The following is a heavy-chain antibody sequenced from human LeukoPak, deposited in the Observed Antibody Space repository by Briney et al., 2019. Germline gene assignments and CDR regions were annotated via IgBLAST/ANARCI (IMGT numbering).Heavy chain of an antibody. CDR2: MNPNSGNT. CDR3: ARDHHYYDFWSGYYTSYSYYYYYMDV. J-gene: IGHJ6*03. CDR1: GYTFTSYD. V-gene: IGHV1-8*01. D-gene: IGHD3-3*01. Sequence: ASVKVSCKASGYTFTSYDINWVRQATGQGLEWMGWMNPNSGNTGYAQKFQGRVTMTRNTSISTAYMELSSLRSEDTAVYYRARDHHYYDFWSGYYTSYSYYYYYMDVWGKGTTVTVSS.